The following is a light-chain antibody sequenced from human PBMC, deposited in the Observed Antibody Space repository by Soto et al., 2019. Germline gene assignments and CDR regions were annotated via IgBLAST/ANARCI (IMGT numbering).Light chain of an antibody. Sequence: DIQMTQSPSSLSSSVGDRFTFTVRASQSISTYLNWYEQKPGKAHNLLIYSASNLQSGVPSRFSGGGSGTDFTLTISSLQPEDFGTYYCQQSYTSPVTFGGGTKVDIK. CDR2: SAS. V-gene: IGKV1-39*01. CDR3: QQSYTSPVT. CDR1: QSISTY. J-gene: IGKJ4*01.